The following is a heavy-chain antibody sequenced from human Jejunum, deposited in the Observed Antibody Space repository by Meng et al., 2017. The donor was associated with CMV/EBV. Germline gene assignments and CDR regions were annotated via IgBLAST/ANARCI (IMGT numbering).Heavy chain of an antibody. Sequence: TFSSYVMIWVRQAPGGGLEWVSSITGTGGSTYYADSVKGRFTISRDNSKNTLYLQMDSLRDEDTAVYYCAKCPPRYSGSTYYPDYWGQGTLVTVSS. J-gene: IGHJ4*02. V-gene: IGHV3-23*01. D-gene: IGHD1-26*01. CDR1: TFSSYV. CDR2: ITGTGGST. CDR3: AKCPPRYSGSTYYPDY.